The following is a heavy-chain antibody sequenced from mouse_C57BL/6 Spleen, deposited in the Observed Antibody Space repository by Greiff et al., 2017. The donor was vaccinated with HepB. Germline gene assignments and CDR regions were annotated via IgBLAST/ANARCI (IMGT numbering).Heavy chain of an antibody. CDR1: GYTFTEYT. V-gene: IGHV1-62-2*01. Sequence: VQLVESGAELVKPGASVKLSCKASGYTFTEYTIHWVKQRSGQGLEWIGWFYPGSGSIKYNEKFKDKATLTADKSSSTVYMELSRLTSEDSAVYFCARHEDRFYYGSSSWFAYWGQGTLVTVSA. J-gene: IGHJ3*01. D-gene: IGHD1-1*01. CDR3: ARHEDRFYYGSSSWFAY. CDR2: FYPGSGSI.